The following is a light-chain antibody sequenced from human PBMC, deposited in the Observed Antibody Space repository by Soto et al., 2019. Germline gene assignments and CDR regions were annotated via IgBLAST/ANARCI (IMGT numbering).Light chain of an antibody. V-gene: IGLV1-40*01. CDR1: SSNIGAGYD. CDR2: GNS. J-gene: IGLJ1*01. CDR3: QSYDSSLSGRV. Sequence: QPVLTQPPSVSGAPGQRVTISCTGSSSNIGAGYDVHWYQQLPGTAPKLLIYGNSNRPSGVPDRFFGSKSGTSASLAITGLQAEDEADYYCQSYDSSLSGRVFGTGTKVTVL.